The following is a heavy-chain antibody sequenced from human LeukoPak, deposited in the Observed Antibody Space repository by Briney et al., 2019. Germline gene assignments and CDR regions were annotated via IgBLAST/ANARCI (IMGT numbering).Heavy chain of an antibody. CDR2: IYPGDSDT. CDR1: GYSFTSYW. V-gene: IGHV5-51*01. D-gene: IGHD3-16*01. Sequence: GESLKISCKGSGYSFTSYWIGWVRQVPGKGLEWMGIIYPGDSDTRYSPSFQGQVTISADKSISTAYLQWSSLKASDTAMYYCASNSVRGRGYYYYGMDVWGQGTTVTVSS. CDR3: ASNSVRGRGYYYYGMDV. J-gene: IGHJ6*02.